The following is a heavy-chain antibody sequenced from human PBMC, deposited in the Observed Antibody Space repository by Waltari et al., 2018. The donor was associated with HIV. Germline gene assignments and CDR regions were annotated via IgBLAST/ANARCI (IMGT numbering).Heavy chain of an antibody. CDR3: ARDRQSHTYYYYGMDV. V-gene: IGHV4-59*01. CDR2: IYYSGST. D-gene: IGHD6-19*01. Sequence: QVQLQESGPGLVKPSETLSLTCTVSGGSISSYYWSWIRQPPGKGLEWIGYIYYSGSTSDTPSLKSRVTISVDTSKNQFSLKLSSVTAADTAVYYCARDRQSHTYYYYGMDVWGQGTTVTVSS. J-gene: IGHJ6*02. CDR1: GGSISSYY.